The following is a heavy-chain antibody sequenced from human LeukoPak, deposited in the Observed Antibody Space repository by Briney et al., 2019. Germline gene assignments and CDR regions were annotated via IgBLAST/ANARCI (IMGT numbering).Heavy chain of an antibody. CDR3: ARDSGYSYGVYYYYYMDV. CDR2: INPNSGGT. V-gene: IGHV1-2*02. Sequence: ASVKVSCKASGYTFTGYYMHWVRQAPGQGLEWMGWINPNSGGTNYAQKFQGRVTMTRDTSISTAYMELSRLRSDDTAVYYCARDSGYSYGVYYYYYMDVWGKGTTVTISS. J-gene: IGHJ6*03. D-gene: IGHD5-18*01. CDR1: GYTFTGYY.